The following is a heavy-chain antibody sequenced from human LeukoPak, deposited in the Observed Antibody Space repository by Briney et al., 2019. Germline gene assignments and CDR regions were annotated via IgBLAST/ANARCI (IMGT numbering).Heavy chain of an antibody. D-gene: IGHD3-10*01. CDR2: VNPDGSTT. J-gene: IGHJ4*02. V-gene: IGHV3-74*01. CDR3: ARVRVGAYDFEY. Sequence: GGSLRLSCAASGFTLSSYWMHWVRQVPGKGLVWVSRVNPDGSTTTYADSVKGRFTISGDNAKNTLYLQMNSLRAEDTAVYYCARVRVGAYDFEYWGQGTLVTVSS. CDR1: GFTLSSYW.